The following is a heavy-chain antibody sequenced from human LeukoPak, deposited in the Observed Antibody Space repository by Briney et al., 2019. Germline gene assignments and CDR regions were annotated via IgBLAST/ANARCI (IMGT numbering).Heavy chain of an antibody. CDR2: IYYSGST. J-gene: IGHJ4*02. V-gene: IGHV4-34*01. CDR1: GGSFSGNY. Sequence: SETLSLTCAVYGGSFSGNYWTWIRQPPGKGLEWIGSIYYSGSTYYNPSLKSRVTISVDTSKKQFSLKLSSVTAADTAVYYCARGAYSSRYLGCFDYWGQGTLVTVSS. CDR3: ARGAYSSRYLGCFDY. D-gene: IGHD6-19*01.